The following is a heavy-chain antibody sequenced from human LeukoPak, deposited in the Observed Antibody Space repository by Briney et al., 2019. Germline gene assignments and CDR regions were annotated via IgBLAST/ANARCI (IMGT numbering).Heavy chain of an antibody. J-gene: IGHJ4*02. CDR1: GFTLSTYA. CDR3: TNLASY. CDR2: TSSSDAGT. Sequence: GGSLRLSCAASGFTLSTYAMSWVRQTPGKGLEWVAATSSSDAGTYHADSVRGRFTISRDNSNNKLFLQLKSLRVEDTALYYCTNLASYWGQGTLVIVSS. V-gene: IGHV3-23*01.